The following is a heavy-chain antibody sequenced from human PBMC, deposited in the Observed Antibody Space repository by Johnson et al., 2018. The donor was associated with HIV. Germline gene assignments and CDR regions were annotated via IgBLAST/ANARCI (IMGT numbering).Heavy chain of an antibody. J-gene: IGHJ3*02. D-gene: IGHD5-24*01. V-gene: IGHV3-30*04. CDR2: ISYDGSNK. CDR1: GFTFCSYA. CDR3: AKDWDRWLQPPGDAFDI. Sequence: QVQLVESGGGVVQPGRSLRLSCAASGFTFCSYAMHWVRQAPGKGLEWVAVISYDGSNKYYADSVRGRFTISRDNSKNTLYLQMNSLRVEDTAVYYCAKDWDRWLQPPGDAFDIRGRGTMVTVSS.